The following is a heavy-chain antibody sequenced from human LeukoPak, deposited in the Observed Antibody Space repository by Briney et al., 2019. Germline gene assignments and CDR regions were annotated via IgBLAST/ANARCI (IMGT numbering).Heavy chain of an antibody. CDR1: GFTFSSYD. V-gene: IGHV3-13*01. CDR2: IGTAGDT. Sequence: GGSLRLSCAASGFTFSSYDMHWVRQATGKGLEWVSVIGTAGDTYYPGSVKGRFTISRENAKNSLYLQMNSLRVGDTAVYYCARGSGGLVWFGGVFNAFDIWGQGTMVTVSS. D-gene: IGHD3-10*01. CDR3: ARGSGGLVWFGGVFNAFDI. J-gene: IGHJ3*02.